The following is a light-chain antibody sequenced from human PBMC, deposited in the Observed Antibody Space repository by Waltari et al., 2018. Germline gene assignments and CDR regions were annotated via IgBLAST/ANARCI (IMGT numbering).Light chain of an antibody. V-gene: IGKV3-11*01. CDR3: QQRSNWPLT. Sequence: EIVLPQSPATLSLSHGERATLSCRASQSVSSYLAWYQQKRGQAPRLLIYGASNRATGIPARFSGSGSGTDFTLTISTLEPEDFAVYYCQQRSNWPLTFGGGTKVEIK. CDR1: QSVSSY. CDR2: GAS. J-gene: IGKJ4*01.